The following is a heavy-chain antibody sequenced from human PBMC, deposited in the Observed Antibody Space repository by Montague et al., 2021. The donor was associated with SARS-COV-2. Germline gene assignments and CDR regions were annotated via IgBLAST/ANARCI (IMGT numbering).Heavy chain of an antibody. Sequence: SLRLSCAASGFTFSSYAMHWVRQAPGKGLEWVAVVSYDGSNKYYXDSVKGRFTISSDNSRNTLYLQMNSLRAEDTAVYYCARDPFYYDILTGYIYPAYYYYYGMDVWGQGTTVTVSS. CDR3: ARDPFYYDILTGYIYPAYYYYYGMDV. CDR2: VSYDGSNK. CDR1: GFTFSSYA. J-gene: IGHJ6*02. D-gene: IGHD3-9*01. V-gene: IGHV3-30-3*01.